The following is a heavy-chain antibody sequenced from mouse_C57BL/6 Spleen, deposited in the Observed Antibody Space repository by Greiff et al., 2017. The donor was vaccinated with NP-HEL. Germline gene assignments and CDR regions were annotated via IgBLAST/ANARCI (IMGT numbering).Heavy chain of an antibody. V-gene: IGHV5-4*01. CDR3: ARDDWAYFDY. D-gene: IGHD4-1*01. CDR2: ISDGGSYT. CDR1: GFTFSSYA. Sequence: EVKLMESGGGLVKPGGSLKLSCAASGFTFSSYAMSWVRQTPEKRLEWVATISDGGSYTYYPDNVKGRFTISRDNAKNNLYLQMSHLKSEDTAMYYCARDDWAYFDYWGQGTTLTVSS. J-gene: IGHJ2*01.